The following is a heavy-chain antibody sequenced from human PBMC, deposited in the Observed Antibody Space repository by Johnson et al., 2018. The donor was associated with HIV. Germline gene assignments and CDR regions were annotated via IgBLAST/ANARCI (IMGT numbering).Heavy chain of an antibody. D-gene: IGHD5-18*01. Sequence: VQLLESGGGLVKPGGSLRLSCAASGFTFSDYYMSWIRQAPGKGLQWISYISSSGISIYYADSVKGRFTMSRDNSKNTLYLQMNSLRAEDTAVYYCAKDPNTAMVTAFDIWGQGTMVTVSS. J-gene: IGHJ3*02. CDR1: GFTFSDYY. CDR3: AKDPNTAMVTAFDI. V-gene: IGHV3-11*01. CDR2: ISSSGISI.